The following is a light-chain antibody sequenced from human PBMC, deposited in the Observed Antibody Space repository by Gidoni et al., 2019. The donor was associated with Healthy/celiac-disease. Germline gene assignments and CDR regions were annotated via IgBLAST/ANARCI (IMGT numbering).Light chain of an antibody. Sequence: SYELTQPPSVSVALGQTARITCGGNNLGSKNGHWYQKKPGQAPVLVIYRDSNRPSGNPERFSGSNAGNTATLTISRAQAGDEADYYCQVWDSSTGVFGGGTKLTVL. V-gene: IGLV3-9*01. CDR2: RDS. CDR1: NLGSKN. J-gene: IGLJ3*02. CDR3: QVWDSSTGV.